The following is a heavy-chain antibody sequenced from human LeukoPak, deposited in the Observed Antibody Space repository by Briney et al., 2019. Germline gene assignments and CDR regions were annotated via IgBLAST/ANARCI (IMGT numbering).Heavy chain of an antibody. Sequence: SETLSLTCTVSGASSSSSRYYWGWIRQPPEKGLEWIGSIYYSGSTYYNPSLKSRVTISVDTSKNQFSLKLSSVTAADTAVYYCASFSASYYYYYMDVWGKGTTVTVSS. D-gene: IGHD3-10*01. CDR2: IYYSGST. CDR1: GASSSSSRYY. CDR3: ASFSASYYYYYMDV. V-gene: IGHV4-39*01. J-gene: IGHJ6*03.